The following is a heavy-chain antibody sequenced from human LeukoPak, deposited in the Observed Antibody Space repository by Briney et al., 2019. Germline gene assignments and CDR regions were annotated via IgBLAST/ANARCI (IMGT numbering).Heavy chain of an antibody. Sequence: ASVKVSCKASGGTFSSYAISWVRQAPGQGLEWMGGIIPIFGTANYAQKFQGRVTITADKSTSTAYMELSSLRSEDTAVHYCARDSWELSFDLWGRGTLVTVSS. J-gene: IGHJ2*01. CDR2: IIPIFGTA. CDR1: GGTFSSYA. D-gene: IGHD1-26*01. CDR3: ARDSWELSFDL. V-gene: IGHV1-69*06.